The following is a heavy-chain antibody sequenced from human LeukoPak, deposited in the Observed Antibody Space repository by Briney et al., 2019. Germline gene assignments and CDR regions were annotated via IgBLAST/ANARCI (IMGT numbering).Heavy chain of an antibody. CDR3: AKLGTSCYTSVAY. D-gene: IGHD2-2*02. J-gene: IGHJ4*02. Sequence: GGSLRLSCAASGFTFSSYGMHWVRQAPGKGLEWVAVISYDGSNKYYADSVKGRFTISRDNSKNTLYLQMNSLRAEDTAVYYCAKLGTSCYTSVAYWGQGTLVTVSS. CDR1: GFTFSSYG. CDR2: ISYDGSNK. V-gene: IGHV3-30*18.